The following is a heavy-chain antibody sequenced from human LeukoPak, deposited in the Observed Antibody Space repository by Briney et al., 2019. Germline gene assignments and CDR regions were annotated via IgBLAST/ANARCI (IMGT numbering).Heavy chain of an antibody. CDR3: VSFYETY. D-gene: IGHD2/OR15-2a*01. Sequence: QTGGSLSLSCAASGNYWMHWVRQAPGKGLVWVSHINSDGSWTSYADSVKGRFTISKDNAKNTVYLQMNSLRAEDTAVYHCVSFYETYWGRGTLVTVSS. J-gene: IGHJ4*02. V-gene: IGHV3-74*01. CDR1: GNYW. CDR2: INSDGSWT.